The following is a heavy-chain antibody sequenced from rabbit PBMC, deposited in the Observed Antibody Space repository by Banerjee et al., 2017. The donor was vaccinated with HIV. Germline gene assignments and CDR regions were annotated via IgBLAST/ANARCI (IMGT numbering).Heavy chain of an antibody. CDR2: IYAGRNVAT. J-gene: IGHJ4*01. V-gene: IGHV1S45*01. CDR3: ARDWSGLVPYFNL. D-gene: IGHD4-1*01. CDR1: GFSFSDGYD. Sequence: QEQLEESGGDLVRPERSLTLSCAASGFSFSDGYDMCWVRQAPGKGPEWIACIYAGRNVATWYANWAKGRFTISKTSSTTVTLQMTSLTAADTATYFCARDWSGLVPYFNLWGPGTLVTVS.